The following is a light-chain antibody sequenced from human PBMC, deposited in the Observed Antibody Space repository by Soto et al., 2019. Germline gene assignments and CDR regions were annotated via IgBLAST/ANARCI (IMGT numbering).Light chain of an antibody. Sequence: QSALTQPASVSGSPGQSITISCTGTSSDVGGYKSASWYQQHPGKAPKLLIYNVSNRPSGISDRFSGSWSGDTASLTISGLQAEDEADYYCSSYTSTRTYVFGTGTKLTVL. J-gene: IGLJ1*01. CDR1: SSDVGGYKS. CDR2: NVS. V-gene: IGLV2-14*03. CDR3: SSYTSTRTYV.